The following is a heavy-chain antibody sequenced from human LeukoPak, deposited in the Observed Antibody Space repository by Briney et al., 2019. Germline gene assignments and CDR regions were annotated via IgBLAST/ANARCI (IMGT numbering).Heavy chain of an antibody. V-gene: IGHV1-69*05. Sequence: SVKVSCKASGGTFISYAISWVRQAPGQGLEWMGGFVPLLGTANYAQKFQGRVSITTDESTTTAYMELSSLTSEDTAMYYCARGRTSMVLSHLNWFDPWGQGTLVTVSS. J-gene: IGHJ5*02. CDR1: GGTFISYA. CDR2: FVPLLGTA. CDR3: ARGRTSMVLSHLNWFDP. D-gene: IGHD5-18*01.